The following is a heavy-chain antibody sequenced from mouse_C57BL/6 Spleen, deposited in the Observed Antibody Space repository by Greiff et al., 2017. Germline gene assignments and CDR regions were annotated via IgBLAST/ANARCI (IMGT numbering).Heavy chain of an antibody. CDR3: ARADHYYAMDY. Sequence: VKLQESGPGLVKPSQSLSLTCSVTGYSITSGYYWNWIRQFPGNKLEWMGYISYDGINNYNPSLKNRISITRDTSKNQFFLKLNSVTTEDTATYYCARADHYYAMDYWGQGTSVTVSS. J-gene: IGHJ4*01. V-gene: IGHV3-6*01. CDR1: GYSITSGYY. CDR2: ISYDGIN.